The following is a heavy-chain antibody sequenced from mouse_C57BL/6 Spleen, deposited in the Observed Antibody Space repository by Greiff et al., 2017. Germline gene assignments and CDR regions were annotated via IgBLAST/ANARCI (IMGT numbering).Heavy chain of an antibody. CDR3: ARDGYYGSSDWYFDV. CDR1: GYTFTDYN. CDR2: INPNNGGT. J-gene: IGHJ1*03. D-gene: IGHD1-1*01. Sequence: VQLKQSGPELVKPGASVKMSCKASGYTFTDYNMHWVKQSHGKSLEWIGYINPNNGGTSYNQKFKGKATLTVNKSSSTAYMELRSLTSEDSAVYYCARDGYYGSSDWYFDVWGTGTTVTVSS. V-gene: IGHV1-22*01.